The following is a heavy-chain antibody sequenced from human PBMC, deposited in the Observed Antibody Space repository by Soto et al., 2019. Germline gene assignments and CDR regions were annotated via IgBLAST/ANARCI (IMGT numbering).Heavy chain of an antibody. CDR3: ARYIAASGTYYFDY. V-gene: IGHV4-4*02. CDR2: IHHSGSA. J-gene: IGHJ4*02. CDR1: GGSITSGNW. D-gene: IGHD6-25*01. Sequence: QVQLQESGPGLVKPSGTLSLTCAVSGGSITSGNWWSWVRQPPGKGLEFIGDIHHSGSANYNPSLKRRVTMSVDKSKHPFSLNLGSLSAADTAVYYCARYIAASGTYYFDYWGLGTVVTVSS.